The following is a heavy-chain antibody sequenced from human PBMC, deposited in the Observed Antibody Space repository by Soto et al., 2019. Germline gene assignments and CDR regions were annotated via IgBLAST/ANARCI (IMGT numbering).Heavy chain of an antibody. CDR2: VWYDGGNK. J-gene: IGHJ6*02. V-gene: IGHV3-33*01. D-gene: IGHD5-12*01. CDR3: VRAAGYSGNDYVYYYGMDV. Sequence: QVQLVESGGGVVQPGRSLRLSCAASGFTFRNYGMHWVRQAPAKGLEWVALVWYDGGNKNYVDSVKGRFTISRDNSKNTLYLQMNSLRDEXXAVYYCVRAAGYSGNDYVYYYGMDVWGQGTTVTVSS. CDR1: GFTFRNYG.